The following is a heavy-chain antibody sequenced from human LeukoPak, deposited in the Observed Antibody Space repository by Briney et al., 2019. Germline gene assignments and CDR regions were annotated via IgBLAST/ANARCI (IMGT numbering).Heavy chain of an antibody. D-gene: IGHD3-3*01. V-gene: IGHV5-51*01. CDR1: GYRFTTYW. J-gene: IGHJ4*02. CDR2: IYPGDSDT. Sequence: PGESLKISCEGSGYRFTTYWIGWVRPMPGKGLEWMGVIYPGDSDTRYSPSFQGQVTISADKSLNTAYLQWSSLKASDTAVYYCARRFNNYDFWTRWGQGTLVTVSS. CDR3: ARRFNNYDFWTR.